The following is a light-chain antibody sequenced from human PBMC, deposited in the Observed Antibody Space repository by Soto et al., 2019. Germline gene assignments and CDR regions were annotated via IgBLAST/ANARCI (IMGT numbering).Light chain of an antibody. Sequence: QSALTQPASVSGSPGQSVTISCTGTSSDIGAYNYVSWYQQHPGKAPILLIYDVNYRPSGVSNRLSASKSGNAASRTISGRQGEDEADYYCSSYAIRSAYVFGTGTKLTVL. CDR3: SSYAIRSAYV. J-gene: IGLJ1*01. CDR2: DVN. V-gene: IGLV2-14*01. CDR1: SSDIGAYNY.